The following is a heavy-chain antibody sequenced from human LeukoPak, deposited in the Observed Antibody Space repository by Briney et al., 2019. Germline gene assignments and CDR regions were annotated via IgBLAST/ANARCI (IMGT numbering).Heavy chain of an antibody. CDR2: ISGSGGST. CDR3: AKDLVVVVITNGFDY. D-gene: IGHD3-22*01. V-gene: IGHV3-23*01. J-gene: IGHJ4*02. CDR1: GFTFSSYA. Sequence: PGGSLRLSCAASGFTFSSYAMSWVRQAPGKGLEWVSAISGSGGSTYYADSVKGRFTISRDNSKNTLYLQMNSLRAEDTAVYYCAKDLVVVVITNGFDYWGQGTLVTVSS.